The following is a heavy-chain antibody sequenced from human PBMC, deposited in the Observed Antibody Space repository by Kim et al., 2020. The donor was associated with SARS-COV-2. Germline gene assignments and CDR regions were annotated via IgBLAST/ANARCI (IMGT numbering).Heavy chain of an antibody. CDR3: ARVIGNWFDS. V-gene: IGHV3-7*04. D-gene: IGHD3-16*01. Sequence: GGSLRLSCEVSGFSFANYWMIWVRQAPGKGLEWVANTKGDGSEKYYVDSVKGRFSVSGDIIKNSVNLQMNSLRVEDTAIYYCARVIGNWFDSWGQGTLVTVSP. CDR1: GFSFANYW. J-gene: IGHJ5*01. CDR2: TKGDGSEK.